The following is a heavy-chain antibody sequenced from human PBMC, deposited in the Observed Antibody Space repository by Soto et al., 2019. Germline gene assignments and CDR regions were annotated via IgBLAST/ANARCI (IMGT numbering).Heavy chain of an antibody. Sequence: WQTLSLTCAISGDSVSSNSGAWNWIRQSPSRGLEWLGRTYYRSKWYNDYAVSVKSRITINPDTSKNQFSLQLNSVTPEDTAVYYCARLRYRIPAAGAVYYGMDVWGQGTTVTVSS. CDR2: TYYRSKWYN. CDR1: GDSVSSNSGA. V-gene: IGHV6-1*01. J-gene: IGHJ6*02. CDR3: ARLRYRIPAAGAVYYGMDV. D-gene: IGHD6-13*01.